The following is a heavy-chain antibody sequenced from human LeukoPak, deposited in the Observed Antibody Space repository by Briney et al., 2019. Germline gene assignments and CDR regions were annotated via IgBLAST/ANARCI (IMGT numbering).Heavy chain of an antibody. J-gene: IGHJ6*02. CDR3: VRDVSRRMGMDV. V-gene: IGHV3-21*01. Sequence: GGSLRLSCLVSGFTFNSYTMNWVRQAPGKGLEWVSTIGPVSSHIWIADSLKGRFTISRDDPKNSLYLQMNSLRAEDTAVYYCVRDVSRRMGMDVWGQGTTVTVSS. CDR1: GFTFNSYT. CDR2: IGPVSSHI. D-gene: IGHD2-15*01.